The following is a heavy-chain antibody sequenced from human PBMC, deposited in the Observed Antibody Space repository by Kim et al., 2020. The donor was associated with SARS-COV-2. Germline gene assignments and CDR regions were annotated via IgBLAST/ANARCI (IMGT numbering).Heavy chain of an antibody. D-gene: IGHD5-12*01. Sequence: ASVKVSCKASGYTFTSYALNWVRQAPGQGLEWMGWINTNTGDPTYAQGFTGRFVFSLDPSVSTAYLHISSLKAEDTAVYYCARGSGYYFYYFDYWGQGTLVTVSS. CDR3: ARGSGYYFYYFDY. V-gene: IGHV7-4-1*02. CDR2: INTNTGDP. J-gene: IGHJ4*02. CDR1: GYTFTSYA.